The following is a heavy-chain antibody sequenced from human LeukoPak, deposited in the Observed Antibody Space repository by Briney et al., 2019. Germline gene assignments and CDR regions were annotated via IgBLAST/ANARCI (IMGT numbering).Heavy chain of an antibody. CDR3: ARDQWDCSSTSCHDY. J-gene: IGHJ4*02. CDR2: ISSSSSYI. D-gene: IGHD2-2*01. Sequence: GGSLRLSCAASGCTFSSYSMNWVRQAPGKGLEWVSSISSSSSYIYYADSVKGRFTISRDNAKNSLYLQMNSLRAEDTAVYYCARDQWDCSSTSCHDYWGQGTLVTVSS. V-gene: IGHV3-21*01. CDR1: GCTFSSYS.